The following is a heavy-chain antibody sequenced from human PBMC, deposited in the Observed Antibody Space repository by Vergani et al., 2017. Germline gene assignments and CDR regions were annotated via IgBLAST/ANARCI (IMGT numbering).Heavy chain of an antibody. J-gene: IGHJ6*03. CDR3: VKDMYSSPYYYYMDV. D-gene: IGHD6-13*01. Sequence: EVQLVESGGGLVQPGRSLRLSCAASGFTFNDYAMHWVRPAPGKGLEWVSSINWNSCNVGYADSVKGRFTISRDNAKNSLFLQMNRLTTEDTALYYCVKDMYSSPYYYYMDVWGKGTTVTFSS. CDR1: GFTFNDYA. V-gene: IGHV3-9*01. CDR2: INWNSCNV.